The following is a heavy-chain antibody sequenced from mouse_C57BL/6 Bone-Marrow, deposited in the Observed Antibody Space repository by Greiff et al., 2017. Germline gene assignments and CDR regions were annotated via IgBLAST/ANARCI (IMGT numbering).Heavy chain of an antibody. J-gene: IGHJ2*01. D-gene: IGHD4-1*02. CDR1: GYTFTNYW. Sequence: QVQLQQSGAELVRPGTSVKMSCKASGYTFTNYWIGWAKQRPGHGLEWIGDIYPGGGYTNYNEKFKGKATLTADKSSSTAYMQFSSLTSEDSAIYYCARGGNWALDYGGQGTTLTVSS. CDR2: IYPGGGYT. CDR3: ARGGNWALDY. V-gene: IGHV1-63*01.